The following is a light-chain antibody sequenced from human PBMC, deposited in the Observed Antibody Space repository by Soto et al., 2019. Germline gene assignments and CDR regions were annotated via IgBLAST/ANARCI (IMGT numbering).Light chain of an antibody. CDR2: GGF. CDR1: QDIDRW. V-gene: IGKV1-12*01. CDR3: QQAESLPYT. Sequence: DIQMNQSPSSVSGAVGDRVSITCRASQDIDRWLAWYQQRPGKAPKLLIYGGFNLQSGVPSRFSGSRSGTDYTLTTSNLQPEDFATYYCQQAESLPYTFGQGTKLEIK. J-gene: IGKJ2*01.